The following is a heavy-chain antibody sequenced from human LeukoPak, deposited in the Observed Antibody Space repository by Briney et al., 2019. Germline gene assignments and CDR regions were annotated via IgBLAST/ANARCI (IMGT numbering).Heavy chain of an antibody. J-gene: IGHJ4*02. CDR3: AREPYDILTGTFDY. V-gene: IGHV3-11*01. CDR1: GFTFSDYY. D-gene: IGHD3-9*01. CDR2: ISSSGSTI. Sequence: PGGSLRLSCAASGFTFSDYYMSWIRQAPGKGLEWVSYISSSGSTIYYADSVKGRFTISRDYAKNSLYLQMNNLRAEDTAVYYCAREPYDILTGTFDYWGQGTLVAVSS.